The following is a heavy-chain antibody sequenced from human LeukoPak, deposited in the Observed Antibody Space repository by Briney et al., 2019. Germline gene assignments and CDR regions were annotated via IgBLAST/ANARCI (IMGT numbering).Heavy chain of an antibody. CDR1: GFTFSSYG. Sequence: GGSLRLSCAASGFTFSSYGMHWVRQAPGKGLEWVAVISYDGSNKYYADSVKGRFTISRDNSKNTLYLQMNSLRAEDTAVYYCAKGSSRGVFDYWGQGTLVTVSS. V-gene: IGHV3-30*18. J-gene: IGHJ4*02. CDR3: AKGSSRGVFDY. D-gene: IGHD3-10*01. CDR2: ISYDGSNK.